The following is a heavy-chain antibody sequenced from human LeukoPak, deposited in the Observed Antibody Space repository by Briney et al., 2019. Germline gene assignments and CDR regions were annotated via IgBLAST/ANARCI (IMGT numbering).Heavy chain of an antibody. J-gene: IGHJ4*02. V-gene: IGHV1-2*06. CDR2: INPNSGGT. D-gene: IGHD3-3*01. CDR3: ARWSDYDFWSGYHSDY. Sequence: GASVKVSCKASGYTFTGYYMHWVRQAPGQGLEWMGRINPNSGGTNYAQKFQGRVTTARDTSISTAYMELTSLRSDDTAVYYCARWSDYDFWSGYHSDYWGQGTLVTVSS. CDR1: GYTFTGYY.